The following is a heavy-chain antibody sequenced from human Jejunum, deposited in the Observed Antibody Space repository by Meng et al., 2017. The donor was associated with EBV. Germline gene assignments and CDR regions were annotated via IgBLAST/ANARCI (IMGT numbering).Heavy chain of an antibody. D-gene: IGHD3-22*01. CDR2: IYHGGGT. CDR1: GGSISDNDW. Sequence: LQESGPRLGKPCGTLSLTCVVSGGSISDNDWWSWVRKPPGKGLEWLGEIYHGGGTNYNPSLESRVTISVDKSKNQFSLKLNSVTVADTAVYYCAGNGYYALEYWGPGILVTVSS. V-gene: IGHV4-4*02. J-gene: IGHJ4*02. CDR3: AGNGYYALEY.